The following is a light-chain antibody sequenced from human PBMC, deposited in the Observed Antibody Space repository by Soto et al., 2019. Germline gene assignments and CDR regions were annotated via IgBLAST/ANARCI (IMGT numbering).Light chain of an antibody. J-gene: IGKJ5*01. Sequence: EIGLTQFPGTLSLSPGERATLSWRASQTVTRKYLDWHQRKPGKTPRLLVYGASSRATGIPERLSGSGYGTDFTITISRLQPEDFEVYYCQQHGSSTITFGQGTRLEIK. CDR3: QQHGSSTIT. CDR2: GAS. CDR1: QTVTRKY. V-gene: IGKV3-20*01.